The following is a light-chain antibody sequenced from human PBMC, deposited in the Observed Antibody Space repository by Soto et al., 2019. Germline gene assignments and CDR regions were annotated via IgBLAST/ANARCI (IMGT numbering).Light chain of an antibody. CDR2: DAS. J-gene: IGKJ4*01. CDR3: QQRSNWGPLT. CDR1: QSVSSY. V-gene: IGKV3-11*01. Sequence: EIVLTQSPATLSLSPGERATLSCRASQSVSSYLAWYQQKPGQAPRLLIYDASNRATGIPARFSGSGSGTDFTLTISSLEPEDFAVYYCQQRSNWGPLTFGGWTKVEIK.